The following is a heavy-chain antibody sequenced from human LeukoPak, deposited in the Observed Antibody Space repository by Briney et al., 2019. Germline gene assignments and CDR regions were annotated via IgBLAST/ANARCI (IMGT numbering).Heavy chain of an antibody. CDR1: GFTFSSYA. V-gene: IGHV3-30-3*01. D-gene: IGHD3-10*01. Sequence: GGSLRLSCAATGFTFSSYAMHWVRQAPGKGLEWVAVISYDGGNKYYADSVKGRFTISRDDSKNTLYLQMNSLRAEDTAVYYCARDSLRFYGSGIHWYFDLWGRGTLVTVSS. CDR3: ARDSLRFYGSGIHWYFDL. J-gene: IGHJ2*01. CDR2: ISYDGGNK.